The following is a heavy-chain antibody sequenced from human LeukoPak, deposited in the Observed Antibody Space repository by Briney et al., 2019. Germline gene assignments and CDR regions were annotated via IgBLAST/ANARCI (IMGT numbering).Heavy chain of an antibody. CDR1: GGSISPYY. D-gene: IGHD1-1*01. J-gene: IGHJ4*02. CDR2: IYYSGST. CDR3: ARWANWNHDY. V-gene: IGHV4-59*01. Sequence: SETLSLTCTVSGGSISPYYWSWIRQPRGKGLEWIGYIYYSGSTNYNPSLKSRVTISVDTSKNQFSLKLNSVTAADTAVYYCARWANWNHDYWGQGTLVTVSS.